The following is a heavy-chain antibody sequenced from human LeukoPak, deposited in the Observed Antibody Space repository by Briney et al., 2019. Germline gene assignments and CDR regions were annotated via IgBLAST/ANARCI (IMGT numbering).Heavy chain of an antibody. J-gene: IGHJ6*03. CDR3: ARQGSVDYYYYMDV. V-gene: IGHV4-4*09. Sequence: SETLSLTCTVSGGSISSYYWSWIRQPPGKGLEWIGYIYTRGSTNYNPSLKSRVTISVDTSKNQFSLKLSSVTAADTAVYYCARQGSVDYYYYMDVWGKGTTVTVSS. CDR2: IYTRGST. CDR1: GGSISSYY.